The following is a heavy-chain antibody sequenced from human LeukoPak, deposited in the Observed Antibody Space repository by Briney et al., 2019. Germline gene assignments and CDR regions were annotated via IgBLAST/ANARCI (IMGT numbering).Heavy chain of an antibody. Sequence: PGGSLRLSCAASGFTFSSYSMNWVRQAPGKGLEWVSSISSSSSYIYYADSVKGRFTISRDNAKNSLYLQMNSLRAEDTAVYYCARVGQVAGSRWDSYCYYYGMDVWGQGTTVTVSS. CDR1: GFTFSSYS. CDR2: ISSSSSYI. J-gene: IGHJ6*02. D-gene: IGHD2-15*01. V-gene: IGHV3-21*01. CDR3: ARVGQVAGSRWDSYCYYYGMDV.